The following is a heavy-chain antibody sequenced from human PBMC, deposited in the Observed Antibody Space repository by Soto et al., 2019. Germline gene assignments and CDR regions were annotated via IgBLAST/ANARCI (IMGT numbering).Heavy chain of an antibody. V-gene: IGHV1-18*01. CDR2: ISAYNGNT. CDR3: ARDQYGDSNPYYFDY. J-gene: IGHJ4*02. D-gene: IGHD4-17*01. CDR1: GYTLTSYG. Sequence: ASVKVSCKASGYTLTSYGVSWERQAPGQGLEWMGWISAYNGNTKYAQKFQGRVTITRDTSASTAYMELSSLRSEDTAVYYCARDQYGDSNPYYFDYWGQGPLVTVSS.